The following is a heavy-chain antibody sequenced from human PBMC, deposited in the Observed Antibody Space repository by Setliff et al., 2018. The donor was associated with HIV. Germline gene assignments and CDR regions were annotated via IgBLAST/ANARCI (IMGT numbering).Heavy chain of an antibody. CDR3: ARDRRGYYYGSGSCYMDV. CDR1: GDSISSYY. V-gene: IGHV4-4*08. D-gene: IGHD3-10*01. J-gene: IGHJ6*03. Sequence: PSETLSLTCIVSGDSISSYYWSWIRQPPGKGLEWIGYIYTSGITDYNPSLKSRVTISGDTSKNQFSLKLSSVTAADTAVYYCARDRRGYYYGSGSCYMDVWGTGTTVTVSS. CDR2: IYTSGIT.